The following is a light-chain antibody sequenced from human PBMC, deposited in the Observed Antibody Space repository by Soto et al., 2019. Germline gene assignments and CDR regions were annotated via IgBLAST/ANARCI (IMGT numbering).Light chain of an antibody. CDR3: QHCYITPRYT. Sequence: DIQITQSPSSLSASVGDRVTITCRASQSISSHLNWYQHKPGRPPRLLIFASYILEGGVPSRFSGSGSDTYFTLTIDSLQPEDVATYYCQHCYITPRYTFGQGTKVEI. V-gene: IGKV1-39*01. J-gene: IGKJ2*01. CDR1: QSISSH. CDR2: ASY.